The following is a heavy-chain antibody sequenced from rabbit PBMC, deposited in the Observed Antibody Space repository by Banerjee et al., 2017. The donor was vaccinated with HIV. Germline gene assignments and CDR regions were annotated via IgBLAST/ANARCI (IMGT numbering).Heavy chain of an antibody. V-gene: IGHV1S7*01. CDR2: IDPIFNNT. CDR1: GFDFSTYG. Sequence: QLVESGGGLVQPGGSLKLSCKASGFDFSTYGVSWVRQAPGKGLEWIGYIDPIFNNTYYANWVNGRFTGSSHNAQNTLYLQLNSLTAADTATYFCARDRYASSSGYYGAFDPRGPGTLVTVS. D-gene: IGHD1-1*01. J-gene: IGHJ2*01. CDR3: ARDRYASSSGYYGAFDP.